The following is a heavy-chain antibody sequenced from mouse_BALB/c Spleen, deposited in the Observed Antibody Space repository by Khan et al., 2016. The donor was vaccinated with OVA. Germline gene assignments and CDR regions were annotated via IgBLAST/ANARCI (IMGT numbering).Heavy chain of an antibody. CDR1: GYTFTSYT. V-gene: IGHV1-4*01. J-gene: IGHJ3*01. D-gene: IGHD2-14*01. CDR3: VRDGAYHRNDGWFAY. Sequence: VQLQESGAELARPGASVKMSCKASGYTFTSYTIHWIKERPGQGLEWIGYINPSNGYTNYNQKFKDKATLTTDKSSTTAYLQLSSLTPDDSAVYNCVRDGAYHRNDGWFAYWGQGTLVTGSA. CDR2: INPSNGYT.